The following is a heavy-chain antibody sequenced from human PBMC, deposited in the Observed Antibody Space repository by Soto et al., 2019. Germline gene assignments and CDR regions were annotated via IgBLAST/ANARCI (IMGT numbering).Heavy chain of an antibody. CDR3: ARSILVAASPHYYYYYGMDV. D-gene: IGHD2-15*01. CDR1: GGTFSSYA. J-gene: IGHJ6*02. V-gene: IGHV1-69*01. Sequence: QVQLVQSGAEVKKPGSSVKVSCKASGGTFSSYAISWVRQAPGQGLEWMGGIIPIFGTANYAQKFQGRVTITADESTSTAYMELSSLRSEDTALYYCARSILVAASPHYYYYYGMDVWGQGTTVTVSS. CDR2: IIPIFGTA.